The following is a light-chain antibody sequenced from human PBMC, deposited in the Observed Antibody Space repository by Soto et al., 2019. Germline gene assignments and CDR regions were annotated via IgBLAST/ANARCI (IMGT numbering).Light chain of an antibody. CDR2: NNS. CDR3: AAWDDSLNGVV. J-gene: IGLJ2*01. V-gene: IGLV1-44*01. CDR1: SSNIGSNS. Sequence: QSVLTQPPSASGTPGQRVTISCSGSSSNIGSNSINWYQQFPGTAPKLLIYNNSQRPSGVPDRFSGSKFGTSVSLAISGLQSEDEADYCCAAWDDSLNGVVFGGGTKVTVL.